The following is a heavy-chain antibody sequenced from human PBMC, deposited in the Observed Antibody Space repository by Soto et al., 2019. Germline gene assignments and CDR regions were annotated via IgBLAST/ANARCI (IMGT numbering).Heavy chain of an antibody. D-gene: IGHD3-22*01. J-gene: IGHJ6*02. V-gene: IGHV1-3*01. Sequence: ASVKVSCKASGYTFSNFAMHWVRQAPGQRLEWMGWINAGNWNTKYSQKFQGRVTITRDTSASTAYMELSSLRSEDTAVYYCARTNGNYYDSSGSLYYYYGMDVWGQGTTVTVSS. CDR3: ARTNGNYYDSSGSLYYYYGMDV. CDR1: GYTFSNFA. CDR2: INAGNWNT.